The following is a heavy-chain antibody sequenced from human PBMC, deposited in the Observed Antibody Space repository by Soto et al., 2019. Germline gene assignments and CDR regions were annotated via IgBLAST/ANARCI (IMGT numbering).Heavy chain of an antibody. CDR1: GGCISSSSYY. V-gene: IGHV4-39*03. D-gene: IGHD3-10*01. Sequence: PSETLSLTCTVSGGCISSSSYYWGWIRHPPGKGLECIGSIYYSGSTYYNPSLKSRVTISVDTSKNQFSLKLSSVTAADTAVYYCGRGGSDHGGMDVWGQGTTVT. J-gene: IGHJ6*02. CDR3: GRGGSDHGGMDV. CDR2: IYYSGST.